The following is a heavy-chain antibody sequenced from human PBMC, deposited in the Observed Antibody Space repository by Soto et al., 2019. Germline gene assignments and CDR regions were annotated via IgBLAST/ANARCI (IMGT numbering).Heavy chain of an antibody. CDR1: GYSFATYG. J-gene: IGHJ4*02. V-gene: IGHV1-18*04. D-gene: IGHD3-22*01. CDR3: ATEPIYYNDGSGYYPLGH. Sequence: VQVSCKASGYSFATYGFSWVRQAPGQGLECVGWISAHNGDTHYSQKFQGRVTLTTDTSTNTGYMELRSLTSDDTAVYFCATEPIYYNDGSGYYPLGHWGQGTLVTVSS. CDR2: ISAHNGDT.